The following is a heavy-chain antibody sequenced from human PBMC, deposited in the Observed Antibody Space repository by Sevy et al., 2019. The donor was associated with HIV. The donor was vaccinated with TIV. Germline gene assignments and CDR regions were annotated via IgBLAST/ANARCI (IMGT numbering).Heavy chain of an antibody. V-gene: IGHV1-69*13. CDR1: GGTFSSYA. Sequence: ASVKVSCKASGGTFSSYAISWVRQAPGQGLEWMGGIIPIFGTANYPQKFQGRVTITADESTSTAYMGLSSLRSEDTAVYYCARGYCSGGSCYSASVWFDPWGQGTLVTVSS. D-gene: IGHD2-15*01. J-gene: IGHJ5*02. CDR3: ARGYCSGGSCYSASVWFDP. CDR2: IIPIFGTA.